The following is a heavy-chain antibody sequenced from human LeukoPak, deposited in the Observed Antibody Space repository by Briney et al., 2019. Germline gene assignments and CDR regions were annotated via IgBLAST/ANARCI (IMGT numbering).Heavy chain of an antibody. Sequence: PGGSLRLSCAASGFTFSSYAMHWVPQAPGKGLEYVSAISSNGGSTYYANSVKGRFTISRDNSKNTLYLQMGSLRAEDMAVYYCARAARESNSGWTFDYWGQGTLVTVSS. J-gene: IGHJ4*02. CDR2: ISSNGGST. CDR3: ARAARESNSGWTFDY. V-gene: IGHV3-64*01. CDR1: GFTFSSYA. D-gene: IGHD6-19*01.